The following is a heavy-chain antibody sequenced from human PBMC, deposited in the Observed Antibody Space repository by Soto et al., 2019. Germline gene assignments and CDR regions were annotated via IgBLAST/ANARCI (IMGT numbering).Heavy chain of an antibody. CDR2: ISGSGGST. CDR1: GFTFSNFA. Sequence: GGSLRLSCAASGFTFSNFAMRWVRQAPGKGLEWVSDISGSGGSTYYAESVKGRFTISRDNSKNTLFLQMNSLRVEDTAVYYCAKDIAAVGGYETFDFWGQGTMVTVSS. J-gene: IGHJ4*02. D-gene: IGHD6-25*01. CDR3: AKDIAAVGGYETFDF. V-gene: IGHV3-23*01.